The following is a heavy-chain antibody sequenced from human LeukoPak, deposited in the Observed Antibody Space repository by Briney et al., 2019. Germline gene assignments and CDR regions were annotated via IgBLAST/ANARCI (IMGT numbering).Heavy chain of an antibody. J-gene: IGHJ3*02. CDR2: ISGSGGST. D-gene: IGHD6-19*01. CDR3: AKRGGGWLTENAFDS. Sequence: PGGSLRLSCAAPGFTFSSYAMSWVRQAPGKGLEWVSAISGSGGSTYYADSVKGRFTISRDNSKNTLYLQMNSLRAEDTAVYSCAKRGGGWLTENAFDSWGQGTMVTVSS. V-gene: IGHV3-23*01. CDR1: GFTFSSYA.